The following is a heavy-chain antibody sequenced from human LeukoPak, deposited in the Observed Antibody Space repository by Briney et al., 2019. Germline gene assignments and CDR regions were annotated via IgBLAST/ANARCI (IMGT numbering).Heavy chain of an antibody. V-gene: IGHV3-21*01. D-gene: IGHD1-26*01. CDR3: VRDRSGSYPYYFDF. Sequence: PGWSLRLSCAASGFTFSDYSMNWVRQAPGQGLDWVSSISSRSAYISYADSVKGRFTISRDNAKNSLYLEMNSLRAEDTAVYFCVRDRSGSYPYYFDFWGQGTLVTASS. J-gene: IGHJ4*02. CDR2: ISSRSAYI. CDR1: GFTFSDYS.